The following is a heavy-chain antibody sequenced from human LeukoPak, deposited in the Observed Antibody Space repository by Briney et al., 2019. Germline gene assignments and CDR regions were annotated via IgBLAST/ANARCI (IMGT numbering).Heavy chain of an antibody. Sequence: PGGSLRLSCAASGFTFSNYAMSWVRQAPGKGLEWVSAISGSGGSTYYVDPVKGRFTISRDNSKNTLYLQMNSLRVEDTAVYYCAKVNHADIVKYFQHWGQGTLVTVSS. J-gene: IGHJ1*01. CDR1: GFTFSNYA. D-gene: IGHD2-15*01. V-gene: IGHV3-23*01. CDR3: AKVNHADIVKYFQH. CDR2: ISGSGGST.